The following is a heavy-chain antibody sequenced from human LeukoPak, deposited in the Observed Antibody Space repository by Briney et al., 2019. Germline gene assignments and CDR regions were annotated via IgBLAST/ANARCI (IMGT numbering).Heavy chain of an antibody. CDR1: GFTFSSHG. J-gene: IGHJ5*02. Sequence: PGGTLRLSCGASGFTFSSHGMNWVRQAPGKGLEWVSGISGSGGSTYYADSVKGRFTISRDNSKNTLYLQMNSLRAEDTAVYYCAKVGVNYYYYDSSGYFAWGQGTLVTVPS. CDR2: ISGSGGST. CDR3: AKVGVNYYYYDSSGYFA. D-gene: IGHD3-22*01. V-gene: IGHV3-23*01.